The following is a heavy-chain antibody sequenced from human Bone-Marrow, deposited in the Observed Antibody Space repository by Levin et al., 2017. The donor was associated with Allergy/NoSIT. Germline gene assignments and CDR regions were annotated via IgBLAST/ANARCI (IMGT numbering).Heavy chain of an antibody. D-gene: IGHD3-10*01. CDR3: ARDHGVGSGSRWYFDL. CDR2: ISYDGSNK. V-gene: IGHV3-30-3*01. Sequence: PGGSLRLSCAASGFTFSSYAMHWVRQAPGKGLEWVAIISYDGSNKYYADSVKGRFTISRDNSKNTLYLQMNSLRAEDTAVYYCARDHGVGSGSRWYFDLWGRGTLVTVSS. J-gene: IGHJ2*01. CDR1: GFTFSSYA.